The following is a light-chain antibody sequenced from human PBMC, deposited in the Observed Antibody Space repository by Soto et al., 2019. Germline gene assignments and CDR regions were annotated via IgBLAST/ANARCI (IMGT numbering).Light chain of an antibody. CDR2: LNSDGSH. CDR1: SGHSSYA. Sequence: QLVLTQSPSASASLGASVKLTCTLSSGHSSYAIAWHQQRPEKGPRYLMKLNSDGSHGKGDGIPDRFSGSSSGAERYLTISSLQSEDEADYYCQTWVTGIQVFGGGTKVTVL. V-gene: IGLV4-69*01. CDR3: QTWVTGIQV. J-gene: IGLJ2*01.